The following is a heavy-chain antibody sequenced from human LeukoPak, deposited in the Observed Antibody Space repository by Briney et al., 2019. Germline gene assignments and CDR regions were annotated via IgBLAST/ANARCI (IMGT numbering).Heavy chain of an antibody. Sequence: PSETLSLTCTVSGGSISSYYWSWIRQPPGKGLEWIGYIYYSGSTNYNPSLKSRVTISVDTSKNQFSLKLSSATAADTAMYYCARSDSSGWLYFDYWGQGTLVTVSS. CDR1: GGSISSYY. CDR3: ARSDSSGWLYFDY. J-gene: IGHJ4*02. CDR2: IYYSGST. D-gene: IGHD6-19*01. V-gene: IGHV4-59*01.